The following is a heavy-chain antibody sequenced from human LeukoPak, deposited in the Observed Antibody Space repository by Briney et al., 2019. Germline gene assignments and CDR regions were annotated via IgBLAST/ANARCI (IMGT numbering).Heavy chain of an antibody. D-gene: IGHD6-13*01. J-gene: IGHJ6*02. CDR3: AREWGYSSSWYVVDYYYGMDV. V-gene: IGHV1-18*01. CDR1: GYTFTSYG. Sequence: GGSLKVSCKASGYTFTSYGISTVRQAPGQGLEWMGWISAYNGNTNYAQKLQGRVTMTTDTCTSTAYMELRSLRSDDTAVYYCAREWGYSSSWYVVDYYYGMDVWGQGTTVTVSS. CDR2: ISAYNGNT.